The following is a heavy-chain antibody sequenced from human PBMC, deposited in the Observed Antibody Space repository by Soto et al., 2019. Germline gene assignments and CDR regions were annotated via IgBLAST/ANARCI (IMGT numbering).Heavy chain of an antibody. D-gene: IGHD3-22*01. CDR3: AREKYYYDSSGYSLFDY. J-gene: IGHJ4*02. Sequence: TLSLTCTVSGGSISSGGYYWSWIRQHPGKGLEWIGYIYYSGSTYYNPSLKSRVTISVDTSKSQFSLKLSSVTAADTAVYYCAREKYYYDSSGYSLFDYWGQGTLVTVSS. CDR1: GGSISSGGYY. CDR2: IYYSGST. V-gene: IGHV4-31*03.